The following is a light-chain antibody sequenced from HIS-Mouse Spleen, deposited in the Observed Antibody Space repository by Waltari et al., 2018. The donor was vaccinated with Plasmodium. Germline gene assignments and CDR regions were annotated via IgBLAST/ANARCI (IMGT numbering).Light chain of an antibody. CDR1: QRVSSSY. CDR3: QQYGSSPYT. Sequence: EIVLTQSPGTLSLSPGERATLSCRTSQRVSSSYLAWYQQKPGQAPRLLIYGASSRATGIPDRFSGSGSGTDFTLTISRLEPEDFAVYDCQQYGSSPYTFGQGTKLEIK. V-gene: IGKV3-20*01. J-gene: IGKJ2*01. CDR2: GAS.